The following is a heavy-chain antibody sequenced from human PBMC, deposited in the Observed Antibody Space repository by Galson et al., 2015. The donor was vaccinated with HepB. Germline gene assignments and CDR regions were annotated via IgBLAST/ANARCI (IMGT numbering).Heavy chain of an antibody. D-gene: IGHD6-13*01. J-gene: IGHJ4*02. V-gene: IGHV3-53*01. CDR1: GFTVSSNY. Sequence: SLRLSCAASGFTVSSNYMSWVRQAPGKGLEWVSVIYSGGSTYYADSVKGRFTISRDNSKNTLYLQMNSLRAEDTAVYYCAKAPYSSSYGLFDYWGQGTLVTVSS. CDR3: AKAPYSSSYGLFDY. CDR2: IYSGGST.